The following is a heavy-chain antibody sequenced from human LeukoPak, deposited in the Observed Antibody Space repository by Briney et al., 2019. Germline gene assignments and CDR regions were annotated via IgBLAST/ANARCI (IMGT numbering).Heavy chain of an antibody. CDR2: IYTSGST. V-gene: IGHV4-61*02. D-gene: IGHD2-15*01. CDR3: ARDGECVGGSCEMSY. Sequence: PSQTLSLTCTVSGGSISSGSYYWSWIRQPAGKGLEWIGRIYTSGSTNNNPSLKSRVTISVDTSKNQFSLKLSSVTAADTAVYYCARDGECVGGSCEMSYWGQGTLVTVSS. J-gene: IGHJ4*02. CDR1: GGSISSGSYY.